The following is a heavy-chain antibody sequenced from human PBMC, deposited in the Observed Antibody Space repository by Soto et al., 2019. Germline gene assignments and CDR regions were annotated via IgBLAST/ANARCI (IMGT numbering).Heavy chain of an antibody. J-gene: IGHJ4*02. Sequence: PGQRLEWMGWIIPIIGTANYAQKFQGRVTITADESTSTAYMELSSLRSEDTAVYYCARLTIFCLVIVDYWGQGTLVTVS. CDR3: ARLTIFCLVIVDY. D-gene: IGHD3-9*01. CDR2: IIPIIGTA. V-gene: IGHV1-69*01.